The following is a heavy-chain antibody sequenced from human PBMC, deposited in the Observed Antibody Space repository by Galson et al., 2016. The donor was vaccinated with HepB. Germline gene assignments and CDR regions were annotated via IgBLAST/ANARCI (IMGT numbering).Heavy chain of an antibody. J-gene: IGHJ4*02. Sequence: QSGAEVKKPGESLRISCKGSGYSFTSYWISWVRQMPGKGLEWMGRIDPSDSYNNYSPSFQGHVTISVDKSISTAYLQWSSLKASDTAMYYCARFSDLYDSKDPAYFCGKGTLVTVSS. CDR1: GYSFTSYW. V-gene: IGHV5-10-1*01. D-gene: IGHD3-22*01. CDR2: IDPSDSYN. CDR3: ARFSDLYDSKDPAYF.